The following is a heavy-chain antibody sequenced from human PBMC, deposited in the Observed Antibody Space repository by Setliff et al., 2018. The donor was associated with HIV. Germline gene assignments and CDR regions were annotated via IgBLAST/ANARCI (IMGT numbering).Heavy chain of an antibody. J-gene: IGHJ4*02. CDR2: IYFSGST. V-gene: IGHV4-39*02. Sequence: PSETLSLTCSFSGPSIITTDYYWAWVRQPPGKGLEWIGSIYFSGSTDYNPSLKSRVTISGDTSQRHFSLSLASVTAADTAVYYCAGGPGTTSIDYWAQGTLVTVSS. CDR1: GPSIITTDYY. D-gene: IGHD1-26*01. CDR3: AGGPGTTSIDY.